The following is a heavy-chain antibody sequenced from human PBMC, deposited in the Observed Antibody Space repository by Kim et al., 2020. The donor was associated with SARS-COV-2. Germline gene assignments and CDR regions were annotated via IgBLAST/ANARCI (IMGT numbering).Heavy chain of an antibody. CDR3: ASPLWFGESYDAFDI. CDR1: GGSFSGYY. V-gene: IGHV4-34*01. CDR2: INHSGIT. Sequence: SETLSLTCAVYGGSFSGYYWSWIRQPPGKGLEWIGEINHSGITNYNPSLKSRVTISVDTSKNQFSLKLSSVTAADTAVYYCASPLWFGESYDAFDIWGQGTMVTVSS. J-gene: IGHJ3*02. D-gene: IGHD3-10*01.